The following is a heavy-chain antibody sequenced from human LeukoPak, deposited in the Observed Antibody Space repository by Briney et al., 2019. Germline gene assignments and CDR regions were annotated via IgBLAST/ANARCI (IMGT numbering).Heavy chain of an antibody. D-gene: IGHD3-22*01. V-gene: IGHV1-69*04. Sequence: GASVKVSCKASGGTFSSYAISWVRQAPGQGLEWMGRIIPILGIANYARKFQGRVTITADKSTSTAYMELSSLRSEDTAVYYCARDNDSSGKGLFDPWGQGTLVTVSS. CDR3: ARDNDSSGKGLFDP. J-gene: IGHJ5*02. CDR2: IIPILGIA. CDR1: GGTFSSYA.